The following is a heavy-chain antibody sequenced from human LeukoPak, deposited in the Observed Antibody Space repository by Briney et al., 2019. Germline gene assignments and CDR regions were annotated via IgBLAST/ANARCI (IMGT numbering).Heavy chain of an antibody. CDR2: ISSSGSSI. J-gene: IGHJ4*02. CDR3: ARLITDYGNFDY. V-gene: IGHV3-21*01. Sequence: GGSLRLSCAASVFIFSMYSMSWVRQAPGKGLEWVSSISSSGSSIYYADSVKGRFTISRDNAKNSLYLQMNSLRAEDTAVYYCARLITDYGNFDYWGQGTLVTVSS. D-gene: IGHD3-22*01. CDR1: VFIFSMYS.